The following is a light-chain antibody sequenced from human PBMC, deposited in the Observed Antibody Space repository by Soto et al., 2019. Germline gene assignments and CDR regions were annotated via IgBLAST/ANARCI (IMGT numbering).Light chain of an antibody. J-gene: IGLJ2*01. CDR3: QSYDSSLSGVV. CDR1: SSNIGAGYD. V-gene: IGLV1-40*01. CDR2: GNI. Sequence: QPVLTQPPSVSGAPGQRVTISCTGSSSNIGAGYDVHWYLQLPGTAPKLLIYGNINRPSGVPDRFSGSKSGTSASLAITGVQAGDEGDYYCQSYDSSLSGVVFGGGTKLTVL.